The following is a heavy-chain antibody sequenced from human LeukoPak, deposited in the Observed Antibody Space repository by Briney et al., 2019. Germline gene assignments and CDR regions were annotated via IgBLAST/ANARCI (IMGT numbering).Heavy chain of an antibody. CDR2: IYWNDDK. CDR1: GFSLSTSGVG. CDR3: ARLAAAGFCFDY. V-gene: IGHV2-5*01. D-gene: IGHD6-13*01. J-gene: IGHJ4*02. Sequence: SGPTLVNPTQTLTLTCTFSGFSLSTSGVGVGWIRQPPGKALEWLALIYWNDDKRYSPSLKSRLTITKDTSKNQVVLTKTNMDPVDTATYYCARLAAAGFCFDYWGQGTLVTVSS.